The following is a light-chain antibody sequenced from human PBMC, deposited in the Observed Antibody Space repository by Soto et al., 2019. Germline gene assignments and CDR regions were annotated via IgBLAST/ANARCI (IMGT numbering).Light chain of an antibody. V-gene: IGKV3-15*01. J-gene: IGKJ1*01. Sequence: EIVLTHSPGTLSLSPCERATLSSRASQSVNSNLAWYQQKAGQAPRLLIYGTSTRATGIPARFSGSGSGTDFTLTISSLQFEDFAVYYCQQYNNWPRTFGQGTKVDIK. CDR1: QSVNSN. CDR2: GTS. CDR3: QQYNNWPRT.